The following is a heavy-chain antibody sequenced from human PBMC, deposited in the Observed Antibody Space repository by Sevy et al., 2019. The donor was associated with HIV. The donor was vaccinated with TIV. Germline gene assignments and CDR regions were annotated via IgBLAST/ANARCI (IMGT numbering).Heavy chain of an antibody. V-gene: IGHV3-23*01. Sequence: GGSLRLSCAASGFTFTTYAMGWVRLAPGKGLKWVSTISGSGASTNYADSVKGRFTISRDNSKNTLFLQMDSLRAEDTAVYYCAKDFYDSSGYYPMEAFDIWGQGTMVTVSS. CDR3: AKDFYDSSGYYPMEAFDI. D-gene: IGHD3-22*01. CDR1: GFTFTTYA. CDR2: ISGSGAST. J-gene: IGHJ3*02.